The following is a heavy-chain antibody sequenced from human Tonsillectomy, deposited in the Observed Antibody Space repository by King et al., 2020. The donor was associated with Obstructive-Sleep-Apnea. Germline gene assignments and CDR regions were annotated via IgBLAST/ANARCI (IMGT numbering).Heavy chain of an antibody. D-gene: IGHD2-21*02. CDR3: AKDYCGGDCYFDY. V-gene: IGHV3-9*01. J-gene: IGHJ4*02. Sequence: VQLVESGGGLVQPGRSLRLSCAASGFTFDDYAMHWGRQAPGKGLEWVSGMSWNSGSIGYADSVKGRFTISRDNAKNSLYLQMNSLRAEDTALYYCAKDYCGGDCYFDYWGQGTLVTVSS. CDR2: MSWNSGSI. CDR1: GFTFDDYA.